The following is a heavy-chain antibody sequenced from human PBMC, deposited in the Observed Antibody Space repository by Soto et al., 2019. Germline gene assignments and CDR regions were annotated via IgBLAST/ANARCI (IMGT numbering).Heavy chain of an antibody. CDR1: GFSFNKAW. J-gene: IGHJ4*02. D-gene: IGHD2-2*01. CDR3: ATGLVAYCSSNSCYDFDY. V-gene: IGHV3-15*01. Sequence: EVQLVESGGGLVKPGGSLRLSCAASGFSFNKAWMNLVRQAPGKGLEWVGRIKNKPDGGTVDYAAPVNGRFTISRDDSKNTLYLQMDSLQTEDTAVYYCATGLVAYCSSNSCYDFDYWGQGTLVTVSS. CDR2: IKNKPDGGTV.